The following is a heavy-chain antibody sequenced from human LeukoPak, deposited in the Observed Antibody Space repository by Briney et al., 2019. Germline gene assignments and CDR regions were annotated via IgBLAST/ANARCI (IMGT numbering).Heavy chain of an antibody. CDR2: IYSGGST. V-gene: IGHV3-53*01. Sequence: SGGSLRLSCAASGFTVSSNYMSWVRQAPGKGLEWVSVIYSGGSTYYADSVKGRFTISRDNSKNTLYLQMNSLRAEDTAVYYCAKAGMGVATIYYFDYWGQGTLVTVSS. J-gene: IGHJ4*02. D-gene: IGHD5-12*01. CDR3: AKAGMGVATIYYFDY. CDR1: GFTVSSNY.